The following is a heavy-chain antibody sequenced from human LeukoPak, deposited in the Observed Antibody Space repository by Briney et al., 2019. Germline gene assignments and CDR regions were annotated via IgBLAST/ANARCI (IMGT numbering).Heavy chain of an antibody. CDR1: GFTFSSYA. J-gene: IGHJ3*02. V-gene: IGHV3-23*01. D-gene: IGHD1-1*01. CDR2: ISGSGGST. Sequence: GGSLRLSCAASGFTFSSYAMSWVRQAPGKGLEWFSAISGSGGSTNYADSGKGRFTISRDNSKNTLYLQMNSLRAEDTAVYYCAKGYDDAFDIWGQGIMVTVSS. CDR3: AKGYDDAFDI.